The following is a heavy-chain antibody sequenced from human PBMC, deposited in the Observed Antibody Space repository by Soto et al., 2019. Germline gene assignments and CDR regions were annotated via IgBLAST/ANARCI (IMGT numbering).Heavy chain of an antibody. Sequence: PGGSLRLSCAASGFTFSSYAMHWVRQAPGKGLEWVAVISYDGSNKYYADSVKGRFTISRDNSKNTLYLQMNSLRAEDTAVYYCASILPSRDGYNWGLDYWGQGTLVTVSS. CDR2: ISYDGSNK. D-gene: IGHD5-12*01. V-gene: IGHV3-30-3*01. CDR3: ASILPSRDGYNWGLDY. J-gene: IGHJ4*02. CDR1: GFTFSSYA.